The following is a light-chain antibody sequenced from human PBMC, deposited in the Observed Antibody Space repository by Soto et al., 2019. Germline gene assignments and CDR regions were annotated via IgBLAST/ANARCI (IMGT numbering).Light chain of an antibody. CDR2: ENN. CDR1: SSNIGNNY. J-gene: IGLJ1*01. Sequence: QSVLTQPPSVSAAPGQQVTISCSGSSSNIGNNYVSWFQHLPGATPKLLIYENNRRPTGIPDRFSGSKSATSATLGITGLQTGDEADYYCGTWDHSVSGYVFGTGTKVPVL. CDR3: GTWDHSVSGYV. V-gene: IGLV1-51*02.